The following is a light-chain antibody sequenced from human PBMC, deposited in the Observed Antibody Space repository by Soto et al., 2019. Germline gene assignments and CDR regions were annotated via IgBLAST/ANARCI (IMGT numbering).Light chain of an antibody. V-gene: IGLV1-44*01. CDR1: SSNIGSNT. CDR2: TAG. CDR3: SSYTVGSTLI. J-gene: IGLJ2*01. Sequence: QSVLTQPLSASASPGQRVTISCAGGSSNIGSNTVAWYQHLPGTAPPRLIFTAGQRPSGVPGRFSGSKSGTSASLAISGLQSEDEGDYYCSSYTVGSTLICVGGTKLTVL.